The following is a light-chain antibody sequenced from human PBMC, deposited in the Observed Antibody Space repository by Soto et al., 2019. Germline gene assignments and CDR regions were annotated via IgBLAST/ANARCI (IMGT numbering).Light chain of an antibody. Sequence: EIVLSQSPGTLSLYTGERATLSCRASQSVSSTYLAWYQQKPGQAPRLLIYGASIRATGIPDRFSGSGSGTEFTLTISSLQSVDFAVYYCQQYNNWPPITFGQGTRLQIK. J-gene: IGKJ5*01. CDR2: GAS. CDR3: QQYNNWPPIT. V-gene: IGKV3D-15*01. CDR1: QSVSSTY.